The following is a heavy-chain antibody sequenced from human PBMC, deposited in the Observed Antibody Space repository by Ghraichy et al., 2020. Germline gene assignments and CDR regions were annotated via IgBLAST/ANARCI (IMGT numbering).Heavy chain of an antibody. V-gene: IGHV3-30*18. D-gene: IGHD5/OR15-5a*01. CDR1: GFTFSSYG. Sequence: GGSLRLSCAASGFTFSSYGMHWVRQAPGKGLEWVAVISYDGSNKYYADSVKGRFTISRDNSKNTLYLQMNSLRAEDTAVYYCAKDIVSTIPYHYMDVWGKGTTVTVSS. CDR2: ISYDGSNK. J-gene: IGHJ6*03. CDR3: AKDIVSTIPYHYMDV.